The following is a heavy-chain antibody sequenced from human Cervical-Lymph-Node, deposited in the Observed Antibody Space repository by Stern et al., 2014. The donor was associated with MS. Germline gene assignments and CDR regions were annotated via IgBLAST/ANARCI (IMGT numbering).Heavy chain of an antibody. Sequence: QVQLQESGPGLVKPSGTLSLTCTVFDDSIISNNWWSWVRQSPGRGLEWIGEIHHSGNTNSTRSLESRVTISIDESKNQSSLKLSSVTAADTAVYYCARERVDEYMSWAISYIYYAIDGWGQGTRVTVSS. CDR2: IHHSGNT. CDR3: ARERVDEYMSWAISYIYYAIDG. CDR1: DDSIISNNW. D-gene: IGHD2-2*02. V-gene: IGHV4-4*02. J-gene: IGHJ6*02.